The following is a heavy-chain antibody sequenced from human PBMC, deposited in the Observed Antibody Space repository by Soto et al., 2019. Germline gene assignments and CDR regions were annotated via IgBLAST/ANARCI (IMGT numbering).Heavy chain of an antibody. J-gene: IGHJ4*02. CDR1: GGSISSGGYY. D-gene: IGHD3-22*01. CDR3: AGTRSGYYKAFDY. V-gene: IGHV4-31*03. CDR2: IYYSGST. Sequence: SETLSLTCTVSGGSISSGGYYWSWIRQHPGKGLEWIGYIYYSGSTYYNPSLKSRVTISVDTSKNQFSLKLSSVTAADTAVYYCAGTRSGYYKAFDYWGQGTLVTV.